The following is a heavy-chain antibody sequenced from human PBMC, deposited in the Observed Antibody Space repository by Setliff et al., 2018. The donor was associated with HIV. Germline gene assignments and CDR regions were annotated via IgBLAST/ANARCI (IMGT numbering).Heavy chain of an antibody. Sequence: PSETLSLTCTVSGGSISSYYWSWIRQPPGKGLEWIGYIYYSGSTNYNPSLKSRVTISLDTPKNQFSLKLNSVIAADTAVYYCARNRVPSSLWGQGTLVTVSS. CDR2: IYYSGST. V-gene: IGHV4-59*01. CDR3: ARNRVPSSL. CDR1: GGSISSYY. D-gene: IGHD3-10*01. J-gene: IGHJ4*02.